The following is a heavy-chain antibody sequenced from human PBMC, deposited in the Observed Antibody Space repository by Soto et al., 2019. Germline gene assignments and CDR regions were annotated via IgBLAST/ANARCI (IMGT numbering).Heavy chain of an antibody. D-gene: IGHD2-15*01. J-gene: IGHJ4*02. CDR2: KYYSGST. CDR1: GAPIRNYH. CDR3: ARGRMWLDH. V-gene: IGHV4-59*01. Sequence: QVHLQESGPGLVKPSETLSLTCTVSGAPIRNYHWSWIRQSPGKGLEWLGYKYYSGSTNYNPSLKSRVTISLDTSKNQFSLKVNSVTAADTAVYFCARGRMWLDHWGQGALVTVSS.